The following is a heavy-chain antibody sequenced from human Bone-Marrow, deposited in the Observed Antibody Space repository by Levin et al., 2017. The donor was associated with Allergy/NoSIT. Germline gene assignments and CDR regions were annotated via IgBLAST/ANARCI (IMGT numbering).Heavy chain of an antibody. CDR2: ISYDGSNK. J-gene: IGHJ4*02. V-gene: IGHV3-30*18. CDR1: GFTFSSYG. D-gene: IGHD6-13*01. CDR3: AKPYSSSWPLDY. Sequence: TGGSLRLSCAASGFTFSSYGMHWVRQAPGKGLEWVAVISYDGSNKYYADSVKGRFTISRDNSKNTLYLQMNSLRAEDTAVYYCAKPYSSSWPLDYWGQGTLVTVSS.